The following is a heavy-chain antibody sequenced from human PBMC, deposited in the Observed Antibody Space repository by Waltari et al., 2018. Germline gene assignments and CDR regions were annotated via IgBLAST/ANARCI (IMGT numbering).Heavy chain of an antibody. V-gene: IGHV3-21*01. CDR3: ARDRGGYYFDY. Sequence: EVQLVESGGGLVKPGGSLRLSCAASGFTFSSYSMNWVRQAPGKGLEWVSSISSSSSYIYYADSVKGRFTSSRDNAKNSLYLQMNSLRAEDTAVYYCARDRGGYYFDYWGQGTLVTVSS. CDR1: GFTFSSYS. CDR2: ISSSSSYI. J-gene: IGHJ4*02. D-gene: IGHD3-16*01.